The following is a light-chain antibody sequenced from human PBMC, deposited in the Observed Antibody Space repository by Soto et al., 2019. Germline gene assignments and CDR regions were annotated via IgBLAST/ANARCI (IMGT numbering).Light chain of an antibody. Sequence: QSALTQPASVSGSPGQSIAISCTGTSSDVGGYNLVSWYQKHPGKAPKLVIYEVTKRPSGVSNRFSGSKSGNTASLTISGLQAEDEADYYCCSYTSSTILGFGGGTKLTVL. CDR2: EVT. J-gene: IGLJ2*01. CDR1: SSDVGGYNL. CDR3: CSYTSSTILG. V-gene: IGLV2-23*02.